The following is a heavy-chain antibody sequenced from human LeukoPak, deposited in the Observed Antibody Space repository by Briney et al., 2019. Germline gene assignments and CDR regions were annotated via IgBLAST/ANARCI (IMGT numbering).Heavy chain of an antibody. CDR2: ISSSSAYI. D-gene: IGHD5-24*01. J-gene: IGHJ4*02. CDR1: GFTLSRYS. CDR3: ANPRGRDRYNLDY. V-gene: IGHV3-21*01. Sequence: GGSLRLSCAASGFTLSRYSMHWVRQAPGKGLEWVSSISSSSAYIYYADSMKGRFTISRDNAKNSLFLQMNSLRAEDTAVYYSANPRGRDRYNLDYWGQGTLVTVSS.